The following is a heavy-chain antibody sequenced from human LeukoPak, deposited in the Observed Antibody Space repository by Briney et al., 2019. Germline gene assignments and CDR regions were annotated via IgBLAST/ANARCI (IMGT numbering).Heavy chain of an antibody. J-gene: IGHJ6*02. CDR3: ASGRVYDSSGYYYSYYYGMDV. Sequence: SGGSLRLSCTSSGFTFSNYAMSWVRQAPGKGLEWVSAISGSGGSTYYADSVKGRFTISRDNSKNTLYLQMNSLRAEDTAVYYCASGRVYDSSGYYYSYYYGMDVWGQGTTVTVSS. D-gene: IGHD3-22*01. V-gene: IGHV3-23*01. CDR1: GFTFSNYA. CDR2: ISGSGGST.